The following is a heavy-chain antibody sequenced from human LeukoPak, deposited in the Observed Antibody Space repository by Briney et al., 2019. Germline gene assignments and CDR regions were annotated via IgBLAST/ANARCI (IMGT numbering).Heavy chain of an antibody. CDR1: GFTFSSYG. J-gene: IGHJ4*02. D-gene: IGHD2-2*01. Sequence: GGSLRLSCAASGFTFSSYGMHWVRQAPGKGLEWVAFKRYDGSNKYYADSVMGRFTISRDNSKNTLYLQMNSLRTEDTAVFYCAKVRSTYNDYWGQGTLVTVS. V-gene: IGHV3-30*02. CDR3: AKVRSTYNDY. CDR2: KRYDGSNK.